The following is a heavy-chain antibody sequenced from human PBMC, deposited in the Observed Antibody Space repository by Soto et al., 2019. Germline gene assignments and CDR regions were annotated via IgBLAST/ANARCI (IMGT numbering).Heavy chain of an antibody. V-gene: IGHV1-69*01. CDR3: ARGSRDCSGGTCFPLPTAEYFRH. Sequence: QVQLVQSGPEVKKPGSSVKVSCKASGGTFSSYVFSWVRQAPGQGLEWMGGIIPMFGTANHAQKFQGRVTLIADESTSTAYMELSSLRSDDTAVYYCARGSRDCSGGTCFPLPTAEYFRHWGQGTLVTVSS. J-gene: IGHJ1*01. D-gene: IGHD2-15*01. CDR1: GGTFSSYV. CDR2: IIPMFGTA.